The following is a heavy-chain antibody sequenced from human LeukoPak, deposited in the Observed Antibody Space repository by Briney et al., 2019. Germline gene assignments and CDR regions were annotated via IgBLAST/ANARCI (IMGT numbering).Heavy chain of an antibody. V-gene: IGHV3-74*01. J-gene: IGHJ2*01. CDR2: ISHDGTVT. CDR3: ARDLNWDFFDV. D-gene: IGHD1-26*01. CDR1: GFTFTTYV. Sequence: PGGSLRLSCAASGFTFTTYVMHWVRQAPGKGLMWVSRISHDGTVTSYADSVKGRFTISRDNAKNTLYLQMNSLRAEDTAVYYCARDLNWDFFDVWGRGTLVTVSP.